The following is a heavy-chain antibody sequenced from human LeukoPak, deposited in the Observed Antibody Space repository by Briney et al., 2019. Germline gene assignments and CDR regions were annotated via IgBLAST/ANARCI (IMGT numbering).Heavy chain of an antibody. D-gene: IGHD3-16*01. V-gene: IGHV3-23*01. CDR3: AFGLAFDY. Sequence: PGGSLRLSCAASGFRFSDYTMTWVRQAPGKGPEWVSAIGGRGGSTYYADSLGGRFTISRDNSKDMLYLQMNSLKVEDTATYYCAFGLAFDYWGQGTLVTVSS. J-gene: IGHJ4*02. CDR1: GFRFSDYT. CDR2: IGGRGGST.